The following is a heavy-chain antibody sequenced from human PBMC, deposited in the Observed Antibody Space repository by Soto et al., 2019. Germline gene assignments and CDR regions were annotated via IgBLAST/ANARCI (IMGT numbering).Heavy chain of an antibody. D-gene: IGHD3-9*01. Sequence: QVQLVEAGGGVVQPGRSLRLSCAASGFTFSSYGMHWVRQAPGKGLEWVAVISYDGSNKYYADSVKGRFTISRDNSKNTLYLQMNSLRAEDTAVYYCAKLRPQPSYDILTRYLDYWGQGTLVTVSS. CDR1: GFTFSSYG. J-gene: IGHJ4*02. V-gene: IGHV3-30*18. CDR3: AKLRPQPSYDILTRYLDY. CDR2: ISYDGSNK.